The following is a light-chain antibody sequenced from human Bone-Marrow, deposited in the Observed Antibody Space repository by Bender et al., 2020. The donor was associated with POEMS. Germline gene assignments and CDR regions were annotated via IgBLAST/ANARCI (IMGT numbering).Light chain of an antibody. CDR2: DVS. CDR3: DSYGGSDNFV. J-gene: IGLJ2*01. V-gene: IGLV2-8*01. CDR1: SSDVGAYNY. Sequence: QSALTQPASVSGSPGQSITISCTGTSSDVGAYNYVSWYQQHPGKAPKLMIYDVSRRPSGVPDRFSGSKSGNTASLTISGLQPEDEADYYCDSYGGSDNFVFGGGTKLTVL.